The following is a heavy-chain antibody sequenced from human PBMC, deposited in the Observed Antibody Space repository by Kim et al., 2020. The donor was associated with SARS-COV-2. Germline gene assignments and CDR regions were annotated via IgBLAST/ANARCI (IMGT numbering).Heavy chain of an antibody. Sequence: SETLSLTCTVSGGSISSGDYYWSWIRQPPGKGLEWIGYIYYSGSTYYNPSLKSRVTISVDTSKNQFSLKLSSVTAADTAVYYCAREDMLVPAAKNYYYMDVWGKGTTVTVSS. J-gene: IGHJ6*03. CDR1: GGSISSGDYY. V-gene: IGHV4-30-4*01. D-gene: IGHD2-2*01. CDR3: AREDMLVPAAKNYYYMDV. CDR2: IYYSGST.